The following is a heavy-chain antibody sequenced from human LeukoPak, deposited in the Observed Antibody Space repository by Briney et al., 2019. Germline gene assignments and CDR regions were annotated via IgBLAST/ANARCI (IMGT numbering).Heavy chain of an antibody. D-gene: IGHD3-10*01. Sequence: PGGSLRLSCAASGFIFSSYEMNWVRQAPGKGLEWVSYISSSGITIYYADSVKGRFTISRDNAKNSLYLQMNSLRAEDTAVYYCARDSGTTGEVKFDPWGQGTLVTVSS. CDR2: ISSSGITI. J-gene: IGHJ5*02. CDR1: GFIFSSYE. CDR3: ARDSGTTGEVKFDP. V-gene: IGHV3-48*03.